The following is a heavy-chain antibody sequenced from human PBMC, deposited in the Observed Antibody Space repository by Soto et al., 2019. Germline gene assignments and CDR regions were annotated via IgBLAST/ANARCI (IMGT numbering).Heavy chain of an antibody. Sequence: SETLSLTCAVSGAPVSSTYWWSWVRQPPGKGPEWIGEINHRGSANYNPSLKSRVTISVDISKSQFSLRLTSVTAADTAVYYCARYNAASGTYYFDFWGQGALVTVSS. CDR3: ARYNAASGTYYFDF. V-gene: IGHV4-4*02. D-gene: IGHD6-13*01. CDR2: INHRGSA. J-gene: IGHJ4*02. CDR1: GAPVSSTYW.